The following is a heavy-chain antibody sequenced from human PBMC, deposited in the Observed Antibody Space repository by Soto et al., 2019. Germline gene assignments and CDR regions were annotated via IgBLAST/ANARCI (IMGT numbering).Heavy chain of an antibody. CDR3: ARAPDSDYYYGMDV. V-gene: IGHV1-69*02. CDR1: GGTFSSYT. CDR2: IIPILGIA. D-gene: IGHD1-26*01. Sequence: SVKVSCKASGGTFSSYTISWVRQAPGQGLEWMGRIIPILGIANYAQKFQGRVTITADISASTAYMELSSLRSEDTAVYYCARAPDSDYYYGMDVWGQGTTVTVSS. J-gene: IGHJ6*02.